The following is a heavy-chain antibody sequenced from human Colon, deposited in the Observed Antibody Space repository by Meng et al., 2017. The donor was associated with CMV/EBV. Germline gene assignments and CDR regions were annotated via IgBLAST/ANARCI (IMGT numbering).Heavy chain of an antibody. V-gene: IGHV1-8*01. CDR1: EDTFTNYD. CDR2: MNPNSGKT. CDR3: ARGPRNYGFDY. D-gene: IGHD1-7*01. Sequence: SCKASEDTFTNYDFSWVRRATGQGFEWMGWMNPNSGKTGYAQNFQGRVTMTRDTSISTAYMELSSLRSDDTAVYYCARGPRNYGFDYWGQGTLVTVSS. J-gene: IGHJ4*02.